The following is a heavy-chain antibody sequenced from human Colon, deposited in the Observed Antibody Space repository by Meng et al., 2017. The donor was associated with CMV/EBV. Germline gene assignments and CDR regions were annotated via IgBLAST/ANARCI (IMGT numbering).Heavy chain of an antibody. D-gene: IGHD3/OR15-3a*01. CDR3: AKDGYGLGYIDS. Sequence: GGSLRLSCAASGFTFSSYAMSWVRQAPGKGLEWVAFVRYDGSDEYYADSVKGRFTISRDNSMKTLYLQMNSLRAADTAVYYCAKDGYGLGYIDSWGQGTAVTVSS. J-gene: IGHJ4*02. CDR1: GFTFSSYA. V-gene: IGHV3-30*02. CDR2: VRYDGSDE.